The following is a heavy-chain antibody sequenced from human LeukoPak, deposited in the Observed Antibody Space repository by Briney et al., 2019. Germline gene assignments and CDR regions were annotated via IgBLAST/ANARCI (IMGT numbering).Heavy chain of an antibody. CDR1: GGSISSSGYF. J-gene: IGHJ4*02. V-gene: IGHV4-39*01. CDR3: ARHSIVGQWLVPFDY. Sequence: PSETLSLTCTVSGGSISSSGYFWGWIRQPPGQGLEWIGSIYHSGNTYYNPSLKSRVTLSVDTSKNQFSLKLSSVTAADTAVYYCARHSIVGQWLVPFDYWGQGTLVTVSS. CDR2: IYHSGNT. D-gene: IGHD6-19*01.